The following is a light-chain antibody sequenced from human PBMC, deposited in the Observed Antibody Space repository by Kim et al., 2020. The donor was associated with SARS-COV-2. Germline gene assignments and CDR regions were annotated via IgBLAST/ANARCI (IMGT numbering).Light chain of an antibody. CDR3: QQYGSTLYT. J-gene: IGKJ2*01. Sequence: EIVLPQSPGTLSLSPGERVTLSCRASQSVSSSYLAWYQQKPGQAPRLLIYGASSRATGIPDRFSGSGSGTDFTLTISRLEPEDFAVYYCQQYGSTLYTFGQGTKLEI. CDR2: GAS. CDR1: QSVSSSY. V-gene: IGKV3-20*01.